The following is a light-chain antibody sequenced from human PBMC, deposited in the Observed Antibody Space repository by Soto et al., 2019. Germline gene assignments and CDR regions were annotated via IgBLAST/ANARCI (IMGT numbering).Light chain of an antibody. CDR2: GAS. Sequence: EIVMTQSPATLSVSPGERATLSCRASQSVRTNLAWYQQKPGQAPRLLIYGASTRATGIPARFSGSGSGTEFTLTIGSLQSEDFVVYYCQQYSDWPPVTFGQGTKLEIK. CDR3: QQYSDWPPVT. J-gene: IGKJ2*01. CDR1: QSVRTN. V-gene: IGKV3-15*01.